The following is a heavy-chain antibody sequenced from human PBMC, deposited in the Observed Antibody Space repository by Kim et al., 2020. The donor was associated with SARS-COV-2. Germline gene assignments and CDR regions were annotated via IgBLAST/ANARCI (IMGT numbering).Heavy chain of an antibody. CDR2: IKYDGSEK. V-gene: IGHV3-7*01. D-gene: IGHD3-10*01. J-gene: IGHJ4*02. CDR3: ARGRGDDY. Sequence: GGSLRLSCTASGFTFNKFWMNWVRQAPGKGLEWVANIKYDGSEKNYVDSVEGRFTISRDNGENSVYLQMNSLRAEDTAMYYCARGRGDDYWGQGTLITVS. CDR1: GFTFNKFW.